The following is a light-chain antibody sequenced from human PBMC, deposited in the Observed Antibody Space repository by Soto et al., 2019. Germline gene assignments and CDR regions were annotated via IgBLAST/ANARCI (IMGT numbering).Light chain of an antibody. CDR3: QQYGSSPPKYT. Sequence: EIVLTQSPGTLSLSPGERATLSCRASQSVSSSYLAWYQQKPDQAPRLLIYGASSRATGIPDRFSCSGSGTDFTLTISRLEPEDFAVYYCQQYGSSPPKYTFGQGTKLEIK. CDR1: QSVSSSY. CDR2: GAS. V-gene: IGKV3-20*01. J-gene: IGKJ2*01.